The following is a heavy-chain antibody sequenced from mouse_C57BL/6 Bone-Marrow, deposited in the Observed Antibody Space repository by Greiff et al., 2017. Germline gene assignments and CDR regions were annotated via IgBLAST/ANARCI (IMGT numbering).Heavy chain of an antibody. V-gene: IGHV5-9*01. J-gene: IGHJ1*03. Sequence: DVMLVASGGGLVKPGGSLKLSCAASGFTFSSYPMSWVRQTPEKRLQGVAAISGGGGNTYYPDSVKGRFTISRDNDKNILYLQMSSLRSEDTALYYCSRQVTTVLATKYFDVWGTGTTVTVSS. CDR2: ISGGGGNT. CDR1: GFTFSSYP. CDR3: SRQVTTVLATKYFDV. D-gene: IGHD1-1*01.